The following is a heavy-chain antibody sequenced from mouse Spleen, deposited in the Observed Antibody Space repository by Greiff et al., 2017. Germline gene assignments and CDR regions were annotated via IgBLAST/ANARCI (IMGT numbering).Heavy chain of an antibody. J-gene: IGHJ4*01. CDR1: GYTFTSYW. Sequence: QVQLQQPGAELVMPGASVKLSCKASGYTFTSYWMHWVKQRPGKGLEWIGEIDPSDSYTNYNQKFKGKATLTVDKSSSTAYMQLSSLTSEDSAVYYCARPNYYGSSYYAMDYWGQGTSVTVSS. CDR2: IDPSDSYT. CDR3: ARPNYYGSSYYAMDY. D-gene: IGHD1-1*01. V-gene: IGHV1-69*01.